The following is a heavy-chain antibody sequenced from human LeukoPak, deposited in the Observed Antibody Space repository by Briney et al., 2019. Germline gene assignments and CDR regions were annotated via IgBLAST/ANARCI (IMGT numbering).Heavy chain of an antibody. CDR1: GYTFTSHA. CDR3: ARDYRYYYDSSGSEVDAFDI. V-gene: IGHV1-18*01. Sequence: ASVKVSCKSSGYTFTSHAINWVRQAPGQGLEWMGWISNYNGNINYAQKFQGRVTMTTDTSTSTAYMELRSLRSDDTAVYYCARDYRYYYDSSGSEVDAFDIWGQGTMVTVSS. D-gene: IGHD3-22*01. J-gene: IGHJ3*02. CDR2: ISNYNGNI.